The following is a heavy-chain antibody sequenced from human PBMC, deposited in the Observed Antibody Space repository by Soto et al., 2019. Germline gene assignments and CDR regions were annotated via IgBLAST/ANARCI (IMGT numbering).Heavy chain of an antibody. V-gene: IGHV3-30-3*01. CDR1: GFTFSSYA. J-gene: IGHJ6*02. D-gene: IGHD2-15*01. CDR2: ISYDGSNK. CDR3: ARDWHFGDCSGGSCSPYYYYYGMDV. Sequence: GGSLRLSCAASGFTFSSYAMHWVRQAPGKGLEWVAVISYDGSNKYYADSVKGRFTISRDNSKNTLYLQMNSLRAEDTAVYYCARDWHFGDCSGGSCSPYYYYYGMDVWGQGTTVTV.